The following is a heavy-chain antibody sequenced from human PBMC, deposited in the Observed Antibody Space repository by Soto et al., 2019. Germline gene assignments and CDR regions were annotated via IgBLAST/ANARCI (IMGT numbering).Heavy chain of an antibody. V-gene: IGHV3-66*01. CDR3: AREVGDYGHELDYYYYYMDV. CDR1: GFTVSSNY. CDR2: IYSGGST. Sequence: GGSLRLSCAASGFTVSSNYMSWVRQAPGKGLEWVSVIYSGGSTYYADSVKGRFTISRDNSKNTLYLQMNSLRAEDTAVYYCAREVGDYGHELDYYYYYMDVWGKGTTVTVSS. J-gene: IGHJ6*03. D-gene: IGHD4-17*01.